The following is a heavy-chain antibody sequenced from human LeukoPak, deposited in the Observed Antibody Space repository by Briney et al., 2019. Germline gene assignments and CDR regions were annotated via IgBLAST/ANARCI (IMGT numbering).Heavy chain of an antibody. CDR1: GFTFSSYW. J-gene: IGHJ4*02. V-gene: IGHV3-74*01. CDR3: ARGYYGSGSYYFDY. CDR2: INSDGSST. Sequence: GGSLRLSCAASGFTFSSYWMHWVRQAPGKGLVWVSRINSDGSSTSYADSVKGRFTISRDNAKNSLYLQMNSLRAEDTAVYYCARGYYGSGSYYFDYWGQGTLVTVSS. D-gene: IGHD3-10*01.